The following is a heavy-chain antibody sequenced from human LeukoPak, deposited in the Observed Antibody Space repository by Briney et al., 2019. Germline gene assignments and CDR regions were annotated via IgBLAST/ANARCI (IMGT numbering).Heavy chain of an antibody. D-gene: IGHD1-26*01. J-gene: IGHJ4*02. Sequence: SETLSLTCTVSGGSISSSSYYWGWIRQPPGKGLECIGSIYYSGSTYYNPSLKSRVTISVDTSKNQFSLKLSSVTAADTAVYYCARFNSGSYQHYFDYWGQGTLVTVSS. CDR1: GGSISSSSYY. CDR3: ARFNSGSYQHYFDY. CDR2: IYYSGST. V-gene: IGHV4-39*07.